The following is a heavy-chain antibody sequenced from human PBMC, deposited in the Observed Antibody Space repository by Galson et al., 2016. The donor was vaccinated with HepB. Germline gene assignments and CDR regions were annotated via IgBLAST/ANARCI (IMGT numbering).Heavy chain of an antibody. Sequence: ETLSLTCTVSGGSISSYYWNWIRQPPGKGLEWIGYIYNSGSPNYNPSLKSRVTISVDTSKNQFSLKLRSVTAADTAVYYCARARYSSGLYNWFDPWGQGTLITVSS. CDR3: ARARYSSGLYNWFDP. J-gene: IGHJ5*02. CDR2: IYNSGSP. D-gene: IGHD6-19*01. CDR1: GGSISSYY. V-gene: IGHV4-59*01.